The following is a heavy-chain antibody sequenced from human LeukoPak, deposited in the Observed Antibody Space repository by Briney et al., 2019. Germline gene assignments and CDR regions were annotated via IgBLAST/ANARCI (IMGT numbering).Heavy chain of an antibody. CDR3: PRVDYDFWSFFDY. J-gene: IGHJ4*02. D-gene: IGHD3-3*01. V-gene: IGHV1-18*01. CDR1: GYTFTSYG. CDR2: ISAYNGNT. Sequence: GASVKVSCXASGYTFTSYGISWVRLAPGQGLAWMGWISAYNGNTNYAQKLQGRVTITTDTSTSTAYMELRSLRSDDTAVYYCPRVDYDFWSFFDYWGQGTLVTVSS.